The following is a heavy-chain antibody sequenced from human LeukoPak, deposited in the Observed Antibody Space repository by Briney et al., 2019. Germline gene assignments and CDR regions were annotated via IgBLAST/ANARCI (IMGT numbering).Heavy chain of an antibody. CDR1: GYTFTSYG. Sequence: ASVKVSCKASGYTFTSYGISWVRQAPGQGLEWMGIINPSGGSTSYAQKFQGRVTMTRDTSTSTVYMELSSLRSEDTAVYYCARGSTSCHRCVDYWGQGTLVTVSS. CDR2: INPSGGST. D-gene: IGHD2-2*01. J-gene: IGHJ4*02. V-gene: IGHV1-46*01. CDR3: ARGSTSCHRCVDY.